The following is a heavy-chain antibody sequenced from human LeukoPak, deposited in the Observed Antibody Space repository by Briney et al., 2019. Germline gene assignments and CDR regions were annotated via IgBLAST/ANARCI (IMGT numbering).Heavy chain of an antibody. V-gene: IGHV3-23*01. CDR3: ARGDGSYFDY. J-gene: IGHJ4*02. Sequence: GGSVRLSCAASGFTFSSYAMSWVRQAPGKGLEWVSAISGSGGSTYYADSVKGRFTISRDNSKNTLYLQMNSLRAEDTAVYYCARGDGSYFDYWGQGTLVTVSS. D-gene: IGHD5-24*01. CDR1: GFTFSSYA. CDR2: ISGSGGST.